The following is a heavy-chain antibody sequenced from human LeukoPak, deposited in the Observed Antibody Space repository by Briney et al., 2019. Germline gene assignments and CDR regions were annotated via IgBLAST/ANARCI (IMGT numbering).Heavy chain of an antibody. V-gene: IGHV1-46*01. D-gene: IGHD4-11*01. J-gene: IGHJ4*02. CDR2: INPTDGST. CDR1: GYTFSMYY. CDR3: AREGSTTVTTVELGY. Sequence: ASVKVSCKASGYTFSMYYIHWVRQAPGQGLEWMGMINPTDGSTTYVQRFQGRVTMTRDMSTTTVYMDQRSLRSEDTAVYFCAREGSTTVTTVELGYWGQGTLVTVSS.